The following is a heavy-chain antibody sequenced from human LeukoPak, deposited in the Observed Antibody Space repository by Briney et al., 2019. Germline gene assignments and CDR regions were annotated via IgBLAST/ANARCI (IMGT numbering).Heavy chain of an antibody. CDR3: ASAQVGGNGAFDI. V-gene: IGHV5-51*01. CDR1: GYSFTSYW. Sequence: GGSLKISCKGSGYSFTSYWIGWVRQMPGKGLEWMGIIYPGDSDIRYRPSFQGQVTISADKSIGTAYLQWSSLKASDTAMYYCASAQVGGNGAFDIWGQGTMVTVSS. D-gene: IGHD1-26*01. CDR2: IYPGDSDI. J-gene: IGHJ3*02.